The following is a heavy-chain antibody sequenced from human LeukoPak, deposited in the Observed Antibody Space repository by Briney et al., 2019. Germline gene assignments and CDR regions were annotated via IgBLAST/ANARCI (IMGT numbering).Heavy chain of an antibody. V-gene: IGHV1-69*06. Sequence: ASVKVSCKASGGTFSSYAISWVRQAPGQGLEWMGGIIPIFGTANYAQKFQGRVTITADKSTSTAYMELSSLRSEDTAVYYCARDGATFTEHWFDPWGQGTLVTVSS. CDR2: IIPIFGTA. CDR1: GGTFSSYA. CDR3: ARDGATFTEHWFDP. J-gene: IGHJ5*02. D-gene: IGHD5-12*01.